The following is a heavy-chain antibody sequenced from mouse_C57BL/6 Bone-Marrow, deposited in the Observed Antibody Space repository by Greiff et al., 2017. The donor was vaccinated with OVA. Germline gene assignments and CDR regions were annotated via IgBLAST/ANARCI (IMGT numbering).Heavy chain of an antibody. D-gene: IGHD2-3*01. J-gene: IGHJ4*01. Sequence: QVQLQQPGAELVMPGASVKLSCKASGYTFTSYWMHWVKQRPGQGLEWIGEIDPSDSYTNYNQKLKGKSTLTVDKSSSTAYMQLSSLTSEDSAVYYCARFIYEYAMDYWGQGTSVTVSS. CDR3: ARFIYEYAMDY. CDR2: IDPSDSYT. CDR1: GYTFTSYW. V-gene: IGHV1-69*01.